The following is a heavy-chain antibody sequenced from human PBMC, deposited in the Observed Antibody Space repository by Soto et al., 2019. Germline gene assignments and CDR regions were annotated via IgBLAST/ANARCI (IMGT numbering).Heavy chain of an antibody. D-gene: IGHD3-16*01. J-gene: IGHJ3*01. CDR3: GKDAGGRGDGAFDV. CDR2: IYYSGST. V-gene: IGHV4-59*01. Sequence: NPSETLSLTCTVSGDSINIYYWSWFRQPPGKGLEWIGYIYYSGSTNYNPSLKSRVTISEDTSKNQFSLKLSSVTAADTAVYYCGKDAGGRGDGAFDVWGQGTMVT. CDR1: GDSINIYY.